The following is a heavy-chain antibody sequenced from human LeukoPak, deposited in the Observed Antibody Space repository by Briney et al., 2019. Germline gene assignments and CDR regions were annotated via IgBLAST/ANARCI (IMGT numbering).Heavy chain of an antibody. CDR1: GFPFHNYW. CDR3: ARSDQGPEE. J-gene: IGHJ4*02. CDR2: VNTDGSEK. V-gene: IGHV3-7*01. Sequence: GGSLRLSCAASGFPFHNYWMTWVRQAPGKGLEWVAIVNTDGSEKHYVDSVRGRFIVSRDNAKNSLYLQITSLRGDDTALYYCARSDQGPEEWGQGTLVTVSS. D-gene: IGHD2-2*01.